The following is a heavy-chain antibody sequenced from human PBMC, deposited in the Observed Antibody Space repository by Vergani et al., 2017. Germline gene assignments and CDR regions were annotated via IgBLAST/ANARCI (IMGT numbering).Heavy chain of an antibody. CDR1: GGSFSGYY. D-gene: IGHD2-15*01. CDR3: ARGRLHLRDPAGRLRI. Sequence: QVQLPQWGAGLLKPSETLSLTCAVYGGSFSGYYWSWIRQPPGKGLEWIGEIIHSGSTNSNPSLKSRVTISVDTSKNQFSLKLSSVTAADTAVYYCARGRLHLRDPAGRLRIWGQGTLVTVSS. CDR2: IIHSGST. J-gene: IGHJ4*02. V-gene: IGHV4-34*01.